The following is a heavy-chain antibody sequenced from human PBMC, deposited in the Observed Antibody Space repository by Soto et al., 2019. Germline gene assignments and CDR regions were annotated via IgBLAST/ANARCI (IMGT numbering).Heavy chain of an antibody. CDR3: AREPKQNYDSSPWNGGFDS. CDR2: IYYTGNN. V-gene: IGHV4-30-4*01. D-gene: IGHD3-22*01. J-gene: IGHJ4*02. CDR1: GDSISSPHYY. Sequence: SETLSLTCTVSGDSISSPHYYWTWIRQPPGKGLEWVGYIYYTGNNFYNPALKSRVAMSVNPSTNQFSLKLASVTGADTAVYFCAREPKQNYDSSPWNGGFDSWGPGTLVTVPQ.